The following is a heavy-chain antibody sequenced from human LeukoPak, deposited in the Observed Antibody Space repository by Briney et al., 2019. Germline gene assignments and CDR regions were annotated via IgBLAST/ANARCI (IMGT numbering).Heavy chain of an antibody. CDR3: ARSGEEDYYYMDV. Sequence: GESLKISCRGSGYSFTSYWIGWVRQMPGKGLEWMGIIYPGDSDTRYSPSFQGQVTISADKSISTAYLQWSSLKATDTAMYYCARSGEEDYYYMDVWGKGTTVTVSS. CDR2: IYPGDSDT. V-gene: IGHV5-51*01. CDR1: GYSFTSYW. D-gene: IGHD6-25*01. J-gene: IGHJ6*03.